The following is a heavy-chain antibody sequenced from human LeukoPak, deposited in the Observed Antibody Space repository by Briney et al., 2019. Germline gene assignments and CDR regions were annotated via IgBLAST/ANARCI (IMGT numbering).Heavy chain of an antibody. CDR2: ISSSGSTI. CDR1: GFTFSDYY. Sequence: PGGCLRLSCAASGFTFSDYYMSWIRQAPGKGLEWVSYISSSGSTIYYADSVKGRFTISRDYAKNSLYLQMNSLRAEDTAVYYCARDAVSTGYCDYWGQGTLVTVSS. CDR3: ARDAVSTGYCDY. D-gene: IGHD2-8*02. V-gene: IGHV3-11*01. J-gene: IGHJ4*02.